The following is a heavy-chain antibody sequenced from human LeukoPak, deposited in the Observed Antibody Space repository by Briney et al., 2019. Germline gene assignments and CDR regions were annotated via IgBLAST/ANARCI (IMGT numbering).Heavy chain of an antibody. J-gene: IGHJ6*03. V-gene: IGHV4-61*02. CDR1: GGSISSGSYY. Sequence: PSETLSLTCTVSGGSISSGSYYWSWIRQPAGKGLEWIGRIYTSGSTNYNPSLKSRVTMSVDTSKNQFSLKLSSVTAADTAVYYCARGAYYYYCMDVWGKGTTVTISS. CDR3: ARGAYYYYCMDV. CDR2: IYTSGST.